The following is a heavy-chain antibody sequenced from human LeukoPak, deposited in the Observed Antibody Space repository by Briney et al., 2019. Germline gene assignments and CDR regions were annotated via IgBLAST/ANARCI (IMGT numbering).Heavy chain of an antibody. Sequence: GRSLRPSCAASGLTFSSEGVSWGRRAPGNGGGGVAGMEQDGRVGYYVDTLKGRFTLSRDNAKNSLYLQMNSLRAEDTAVYYCARGVAAAGNSYYMDVSGKGTPVTVSS. CDR2: MEQDGRVG. CDR1: GLTFSSEG. V-gene: IGHV3-7*01. CDR3: ARGVAAAGNSYYMDV. D-gene: IGHD6-13*01. J-gene: IGHJ6*03.